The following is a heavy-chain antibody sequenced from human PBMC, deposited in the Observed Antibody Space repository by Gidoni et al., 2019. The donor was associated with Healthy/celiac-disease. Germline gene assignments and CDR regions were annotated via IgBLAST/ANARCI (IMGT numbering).Heavy chain of an antibody. CDR3: ARDPHTSSGYSLTPGGNYYYYGMDV. CDR1: GDSVSSNSAA. V-gene: IGHV6-1*01. D-gene: IGHD3-22*01. J-gene: IGHJ6*02. CDR2: TYYRSKWYN. Sequence: QVQLQQSGPGLVKPSQTLSLTCAISGDSVSSNSAAWHWIRQSPPRGLEWLGRTYYRSKWYNDYAVSVKSRITINPDTSKNQFSLQLNSVTPEDTAVYYCARDPHTSSGYSLTPGGNYYYYGMDVWGQGTTVTVSS.